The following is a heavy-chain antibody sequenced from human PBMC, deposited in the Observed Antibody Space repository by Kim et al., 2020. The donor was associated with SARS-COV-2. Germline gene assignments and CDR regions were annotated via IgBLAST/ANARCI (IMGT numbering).Heavy chain of an antibody. D-gene: IGHD2-2*02. Sequence: SETLSLTCTVSGASVNSGDYFWTWIRQPPGKALEWIGYIYGRGSSNYNPSLKSRVGISKDTSKNQFSLKLTSVTAADTAMYYCARGVHTLSDDWGQGTLV. CDR2: IYGRGSS. CDR1: GASVNSGDYF. J-gene: IGHJ4*02. V-gene: IGHV4-61*08. CDR3: ARGVHTLSDD.